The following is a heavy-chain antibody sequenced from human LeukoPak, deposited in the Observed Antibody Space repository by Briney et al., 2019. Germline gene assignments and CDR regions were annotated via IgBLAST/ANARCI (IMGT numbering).Heavy chain of an antibody. CDR2: ISSSSIYI. CDR3: AREVDIAGNNWFDP. D-gene: IGHD5-12*01. Sequence: PGGSLRLSCAASGFTFSSYAMSWVRQAPGKGLEWVSSISSSSIYIYYADSVRDRLTISRDNAKNSLYLQMNSLRAEDTAVYYCAREVDIAGNNWFDPWGQGTLVTVSS. V-gene: IGHV3-21*01. CDR1: GFTFSSYA. J-gene: IGHJ5*02.